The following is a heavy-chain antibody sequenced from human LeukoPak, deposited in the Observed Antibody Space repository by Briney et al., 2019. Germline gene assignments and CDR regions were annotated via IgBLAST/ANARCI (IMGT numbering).Heavy chain of an antibody. D-gene: IGHD3-16*01. J-gene: IGHJ4*02. V-gene: IGHV3-48*02. CDR1: GFTFRSYS. CDR3: ARDPEAGGFDY. CDR2: ISDSSSTI. Sequence: PGGSLRLSCVASGFTFRSYSMNWVRQAPGKGLEWVSYISDSSSTIYYADSVKGRFTISRDNAKNSLYLQMNSLRDDDSALYYCARDPEAGGFDYWGRGTLVTVSS.